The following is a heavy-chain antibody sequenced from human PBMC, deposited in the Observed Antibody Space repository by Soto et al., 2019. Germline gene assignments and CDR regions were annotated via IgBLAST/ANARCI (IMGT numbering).Heavy chain of an antibody. Sequence: PGGSLRLSCAASVFTFSNYAIHWVRQAPGKGLEWVAIISYDGRNKYYADSVKGRFTISRDNSKNTLYLQMNSLRAEDTAIYYCARDPFYDILTGPKYGMDVWGQGTSVTVSS. D-gene: IGHD3-9*01. V-gene: IGHV3-30*04. J-gene: IGHJ6*02. CDR3: ARDPFYDILTGPKYGMDV. CDR2: ISYDGRNK. CDR1: VFTFSNYA.